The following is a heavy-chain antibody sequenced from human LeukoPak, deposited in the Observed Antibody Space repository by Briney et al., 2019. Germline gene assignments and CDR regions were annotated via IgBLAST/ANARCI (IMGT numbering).Heavy chain of an antibody. CDR3: AKDPQGKGRSGYSGYDGDY. D-gene: IGHD5-12*01. Sequence: PSETLSLTCAVYGGSFSGYYWSWIRQPPGKGLEWIGEINHSGSTNYNPSLKSRVTISVDTSKNQFSLKLSSVTAADTAVYYCAKDPQGKGRSGYSGYDGDYWGQGTLVTVSS. J-gene: IGHJ4*02. V-gene: IGHV4-34*01. CDR2: INHSGST. CDR1: GGSFSGYY.